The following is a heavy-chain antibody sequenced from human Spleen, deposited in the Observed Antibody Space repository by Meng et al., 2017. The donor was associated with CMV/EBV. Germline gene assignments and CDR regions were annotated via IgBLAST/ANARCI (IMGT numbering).Heavy chain of an antibody. CDR3: ARGYCSSTSCYTYHY. Sequence: GESLKISCAVSGFTFSSYAMHWVRQAPGKGLEWVAVVSYDGSIKYYADSVRGRFTISRDNSKNTLYLQMNSLRTEDTAVYYCARGYCSSTSCYTYHYWGQGTLVTVSS. J-gene: IGHJ4*02. D-gene: IGHD2-2*02. CDR1: GFTFSSYA. CDR2: VSYDGSIK. V-gene: IGHV3-30*04.